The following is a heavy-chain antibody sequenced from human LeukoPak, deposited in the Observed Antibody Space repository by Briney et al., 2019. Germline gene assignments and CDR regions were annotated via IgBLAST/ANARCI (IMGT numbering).Heavy chain of an antibody. CDR3: ARRVEYCSSTSCPFNWFDP. CDR1: GGTFSSYA. J-gene: IGHJ5*02. CDR2: IIPIFGTA. D-gene: IGHD2-2*01. Sequence: SVKVSCKASGGTFSSYAISWVRQAPGQGLEWMGGIIPIFGTANYAQKFQGRVTITADKSTSTAYMELSSLRSEDTAVYYCARRVEYCSSTSCPFNWFDPWGQGTLVTVSS. V-gene: IGHV1-69*06.